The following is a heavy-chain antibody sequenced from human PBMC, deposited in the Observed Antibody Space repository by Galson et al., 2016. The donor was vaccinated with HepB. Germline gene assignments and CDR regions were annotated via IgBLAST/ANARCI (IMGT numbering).Heavy chain of an antibody. V-gene: IGHV3-33*01. Sequence: SLRLSCAASGFTFSSYGMHWVRQAPGKGLEWMAVIWYDGINKYYGDSVQGRFTISRDNSWNTLYLQMNSLRAEDTAVYYCARELGGSSCLDYWGQGTLFTVPS. J-gene: IGHJ4*02. CDR1: GFTFSSYG. D-gene: IGHD6-6*01. CDR3: ARELGGSSCLDY. CDR2: IWYDGINK.